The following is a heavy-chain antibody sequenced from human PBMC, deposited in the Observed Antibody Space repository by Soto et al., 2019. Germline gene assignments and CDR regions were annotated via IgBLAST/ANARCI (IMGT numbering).Heavy chain of an antibody. V-gene: IGHV4-34*01. J-gene: IGHJ4*02. CDR2: INHSGST. CDR1: GGSFSGYY. CDR3: AIVGGSREVDD. D-gene: IGHD6-13*01. Sequence: SETLSLTCAVYGGSFSGYYWSWIRQPPGKGLEWIGEINHSGSTNYNPSLKSRVTISVETSKNQFSLKLSSVTAADTAAYDCAIVGGSREVDDWGQGTMVTFSS.